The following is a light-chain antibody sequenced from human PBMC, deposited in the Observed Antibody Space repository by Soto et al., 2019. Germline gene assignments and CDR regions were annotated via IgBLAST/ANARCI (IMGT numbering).Light chain of an antibody. CDR1: QDISKY. V-gene: IGKV1-33*01. Sequence: DIQMTQSPSSLSAFIGDRVTSTCQASQDISKYLNWYQQKPGKAPKLLIYDASNLETGVPSRFSGSGSGTHFTFTISSLQPEDLAIYYCQQYDNLPRNTFGQGTKVAIK. J-gene: IGKJ2*01. CDR3: QQYDNLPRNT. CDR2: DAS.